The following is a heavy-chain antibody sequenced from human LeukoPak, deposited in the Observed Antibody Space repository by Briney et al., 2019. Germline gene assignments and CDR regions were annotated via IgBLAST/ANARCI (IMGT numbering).Heavy chain of an antibody. D-gene: IGHD5-24*01. J-gene: IGHJ2*01. CDR3: ARGDGYNYNWYFDL. CDR1: GFTFSSYA. V-gene: IGHV3-30-3*01. CDR2: ISYDGSNK. Sequence: GGSLRLSCAASGFTFSSYAMHWVRQAPGKGLEWVAVISYDGSNKYYADSVKGRFTISRDHSKNTLYLQMNSLRAEDTAVYYCARGDGYNYNWYFDLWGRGTLVTVSS.